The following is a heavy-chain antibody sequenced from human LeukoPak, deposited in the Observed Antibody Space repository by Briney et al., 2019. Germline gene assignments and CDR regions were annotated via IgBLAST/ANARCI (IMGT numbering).Heavy chain of an antibody. D-gene: IGHD6-19*01. Sequence: ASVKVSCKASGYTFTSYDINWVRQATGQGLEWMGWMNPNSGNTGYAQKFQGRVTITRNTSISTAYMELSSLRSEVTAVYYCARGKYSSGWYKSYMDVWGKGTTVTVSS. CDR1: GYTFTSYD. CDR2: MNPNSGNT. V-gene: IGHV1-8*03. J-gene: IGHJ6*03. CDR3: ARGKYSSGWYKSYMDV.